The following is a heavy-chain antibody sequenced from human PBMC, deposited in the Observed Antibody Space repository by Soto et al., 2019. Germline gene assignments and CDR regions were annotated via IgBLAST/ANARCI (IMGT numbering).Heavy chain of an antibody. Sequence: GGSLRLSCAAPGLTFSSYAMSWVRQAPGKGLEWVSAISGSGGSTYYADSVKGRFTISRDNSKNTLYLQMNSLRAEDTAVYYCAKTRTDIVVVVATRGRRYFDYWGQGTLVTVSS. J-gene: IGHJ4*02. V-gene: IGHV3-23*01. CDR3: AKTRTDIVVVVATRGRRYFDY. D-gene: IGHD2-15*01. CDR1: GLTFSSYA. CDR2: ISGSGGST.